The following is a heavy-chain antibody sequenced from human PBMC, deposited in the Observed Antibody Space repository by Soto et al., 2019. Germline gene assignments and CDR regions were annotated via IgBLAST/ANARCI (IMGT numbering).Heavy chain of an antibody. CDR1: WDRVSSKIAA. CDR2: TYYRSKWYN. D-gene: IGHD1-26*01. Sequence: SETPSLTCAISWDRVSSKIAALNWIRPSPSRGLEWLGRTYYRSKWYNEDTVSVKSRISTNPDTSKNQFSLQLNSVTPEDTAVYYCARSGNEGAVDYWGQGTPVTVSS. J-gene: IGHJ4*02. V-gene: IGHV6-1*01. CDR3: ARSGNEGAVDY.